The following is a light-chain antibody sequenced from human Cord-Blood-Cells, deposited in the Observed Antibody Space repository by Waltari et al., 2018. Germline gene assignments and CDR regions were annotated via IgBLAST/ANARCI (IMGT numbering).Light chain of an antibody. J-gene: IGLJ2*01. CDR1: SLRSYY. CDR2: GKN. CDR3: NSRDSSGKR. V-gene: IGLV3-19*01. Sequence: SSELTQDPAVSVALGQTVRITCQGDSLRSYYASWYQQKPGQAPVLVIYGKNNRPPGIPDRFSGSSSGNTASLTITGAQAEDEADYYCNSRDSSGKRFGGGTKLTVL.